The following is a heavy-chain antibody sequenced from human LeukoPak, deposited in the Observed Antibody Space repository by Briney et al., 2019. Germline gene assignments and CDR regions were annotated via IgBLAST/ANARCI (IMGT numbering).Heavy chain of an antibody. D-gene: IGHD1-1*01. CDR3: AREYPDNGDGWGY. J-gene: IGHJ4*02. V-gene: IGHV3-48*03. CDR1: GFTFSSYE. Sequence: GGSLRLSCAASGFTFSSYEMNWVRQAPGKGLEWVSYISGSGSTIFYADSVKGRFTISRDNAKNSQYLQMNSLRVEDTAVYYCAREYPDNGDGWGYWGQGTLVTVSS. CDR2: ISGSGSTI.